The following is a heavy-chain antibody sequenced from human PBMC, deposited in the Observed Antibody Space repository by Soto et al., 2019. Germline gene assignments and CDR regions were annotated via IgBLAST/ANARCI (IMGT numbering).Heavy chain of an antibody. J-gene: IGHJ4*02. CDR1: GFTFSAYW. CDR3: VTLDTAEVQTAAY. V-gene: IGHV3-7*01. D-gene: IGHD2-15*01. Sequence: EVQLVESGGDLVQPGGSLRLSCAASGFTFSAYWMRWVRHAPGKGLEWVAMINRGGSGTHYVDSVKGRFTISRDNAKNSLYLQMNSQRGEDTAVYYCVTLDTAEVQTAAYWGQGTLVTVSS. CDR2: INRGGSGT.